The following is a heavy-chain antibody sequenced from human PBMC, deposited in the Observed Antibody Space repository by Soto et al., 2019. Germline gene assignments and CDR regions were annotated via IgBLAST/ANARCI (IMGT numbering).Heavy chain of an antibody. CDR2: INPNSGGT. J-gene: IGHJ4*03. V-gene: IGHV1-2*02. CDR1: GYTFTGYY. CDR3: GSDQAFQWEGFDY. Sequence: QVQLGQSGAEVKKPGASVKVPCQAPGYTFTGYYMHWARQAPGQGREWMGWINPNSGGTNYAQKFQVRGTMTRDTSIRTPYRGLKRLISANTAVYYRGSDQAFQWEGFDYGGRLSVVTVCS. D-gene: IGHD1-26*01.